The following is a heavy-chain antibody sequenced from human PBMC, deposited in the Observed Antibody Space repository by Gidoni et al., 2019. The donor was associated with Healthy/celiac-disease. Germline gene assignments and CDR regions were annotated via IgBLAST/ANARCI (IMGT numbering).Heavy chain of an antibody. J-gene: IGHJ4*02. CDR2: ISWNSGSI. D-gene: IGHD3-10*01. CDR3: AKDLAGFPLYFDY. CDR1: GFTFDDYA. Sequence: EVQLVESGGCLVQPGRSLRLSCAASGFTFDDYAMHWVRQAPGKGLEWVSGISWNSGSIGYADSVKGRFTISRDNAKNSLYLQMNSLRAEDTALYYCAKDLAGFPLYFDYWGQGTLVTVSS. V-gene: IGHV3-9*01.